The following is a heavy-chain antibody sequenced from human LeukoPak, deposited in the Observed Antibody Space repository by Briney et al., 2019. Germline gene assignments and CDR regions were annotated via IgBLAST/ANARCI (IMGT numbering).Heavy chain of an antibody. Sequence: SETLSLTCTVSGGSISNYYWSWIRQPAGKGLEWIGYIYYSGSTNYNPSLKSRVTISVDTSKNQFSLKLSSVTAADTAVYYCASGTPGTVTTSLFQHWGQGTLVTVSS. CDR3: ASGTPGTVTTSLFQH. CDR2: IYYSGST. J-gene: IGHJ1*01. V-gene: IGHV4-59*01. D-gene: IGHD4-17*01. CDR1: GGSISNYY.